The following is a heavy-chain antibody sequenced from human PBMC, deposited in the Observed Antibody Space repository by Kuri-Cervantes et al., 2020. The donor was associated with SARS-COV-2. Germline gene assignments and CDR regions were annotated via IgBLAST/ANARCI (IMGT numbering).Heavy chain of an antibody. CDR3: ARWPHRKIYSNYGGGYYYYGMDV. V-gene: IGHV3-48*03. D-gene: IGHD4-11*01. J-gene: IGHJ6*02. CDR1: GFTFSSYE. CDR2: ISSSGSTI. Sequence: GESLKISCAASGFTFSSYEMNWVRQAPGKGLEWVSYISSSGSTIYYADSVKGRFTISRDNAKNSLYLQMNSLRAEDTAVYYCARWPHRKIYSNYGGGYYYYGMDVWGQGTTVTVSS.